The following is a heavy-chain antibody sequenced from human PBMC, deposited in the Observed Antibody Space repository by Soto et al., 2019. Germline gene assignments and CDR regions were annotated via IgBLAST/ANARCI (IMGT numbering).Heavy chain of an antibody. CDR1: GGTISRSA. V-gene: IGHV1-69*01. CDR3: ARDRGSSGLIGAFDI. J-gene: IGHJ3*02. CDR2: IIPVFGTA. Sequence: QVQLVKSGAEVKKPGSSVKVSCKASGGTISRSAISWVRQAPGQGLEWMGGIIPVFGTANYAQKFQGTVTITADESTSTAYMELSSLRSEDTAVYYCARDRGSSGLIGAFDIWGQGTMVTVSS. D-gene: IGHD1-26*01.